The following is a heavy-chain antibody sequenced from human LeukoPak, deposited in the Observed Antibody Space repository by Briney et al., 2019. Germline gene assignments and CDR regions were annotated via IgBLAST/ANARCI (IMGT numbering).Heavy chain of an antibody. J-gene: IGHJ4*02. Sequence: QPGRSLRLSCTASGFTFGDYAMSWFRQAPGKGLEWVGFIRSNTYGGAAEYAASVKGRFTISRDDSKSIAYLQMNSLKTEDTAVYYCTKGDYHAYWGQGTLATVSS. V-gene: IGHV3-49*03. CDR2: IRSNTYGGAA. CDR3: TKGDYHAY. CDR1: GFTFGDYA.